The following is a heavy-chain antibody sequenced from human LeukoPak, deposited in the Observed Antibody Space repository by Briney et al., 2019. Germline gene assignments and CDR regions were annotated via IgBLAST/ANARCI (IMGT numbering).Heavy chain of an antibody. J-gene: IGHJ6*03. CDR2: IKQDGSEK. CDR1: GFTFSSYW. V-gene: IGHV3-7*01. D-gene: IGHD6-19*01. CDR3: ARDKSSGWYDYYYMDV. Sequence: PGGSLRLSCAASGFTFSSYWMSWVRQAPGKGLEWVANIKQDGSEKYYVDSVKGRFTLSRDNAKNSLYLQMNSLRAEDTAVYYCARDKSSGWYDYYYMDVWGKGTTVTVSS.